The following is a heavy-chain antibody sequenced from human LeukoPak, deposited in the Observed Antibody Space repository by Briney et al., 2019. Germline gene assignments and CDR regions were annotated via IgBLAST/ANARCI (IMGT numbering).Heavy chain of an antibody. Sequence: SETLSLTCAVYGGSFSGYYWSWIRQPPGKGLEWIGEINHSGSTNYNPSLKSRVTISVDTSKNQFSLKLSSVTAADTAVYYCARGPRIAAVGYYYYGMDVWGKGTTVTVSS. V-gene: IGHV4-34*01. CDR2: INHSGST. CDR3: ARGPRIAAVGYYYYGMDV. CDR1: GGSFSGYY. D-gene: IGHD6-13*01. J-gene: IGHJ6*04.